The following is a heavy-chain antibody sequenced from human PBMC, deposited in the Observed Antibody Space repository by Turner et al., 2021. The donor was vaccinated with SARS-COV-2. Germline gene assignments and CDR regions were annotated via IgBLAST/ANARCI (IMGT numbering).Heavy chain of an antibody. CDR3: ARESGTIGQWPRFDY. J-gene: IGHJ4*02. V-gene: IGHV4-31*03. Sequence: QVQLQESGPGLVKPSQTLSLICTVSGGSLSSRPNHWSWIRQPPGKGLEWIGYIFYSGYTYYNPSLESRVSISVDTSKNQFSLKLTSATAADTAVYYCARESGTIGQWPRFDYWGQGILVTVS. D-gene: IGHD5-12*01. CDR1: GGSLSSRPNH. CDR2: IFYSGYT.